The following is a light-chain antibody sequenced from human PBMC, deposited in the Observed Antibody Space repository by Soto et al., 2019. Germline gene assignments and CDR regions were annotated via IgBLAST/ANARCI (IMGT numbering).Light chain of an antibody. CDR2: GAS. Sequence: EIVMTQSPATLSVSPGERATLSCRASQSVSSNLAWYQQKPGQAPRLLIYGASTRAAGIPDRFSVSGSGTDFTLTISRLEAEDFAVYYCQQYSNWWTFGQGTKVDIK. CDR3: QQYSNWWT. V-gene: IGKV3-15*01. J-gene: IGKJ1*01. CDR1: QSVSSN.